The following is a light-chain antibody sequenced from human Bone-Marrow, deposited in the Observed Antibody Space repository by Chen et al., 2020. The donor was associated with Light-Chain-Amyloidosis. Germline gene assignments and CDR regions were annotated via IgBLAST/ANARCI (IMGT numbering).Light chain of an antibody. V-gene: IGLV2-14*01. CDR3: SSYTITNTLV. CDR2: EVT. J-gene: IGLJ1*01. CDR1: SSDVGGDNH. Sequence: QSALTPPGSVSGSPGQSITISCTGTSSDVGGDNHVSWYQQHPDNAPKLMIYEVTNRPSWVPDRFSGSKSYNTASLTISGLQTEDEADYFCSSYTITNTLVFGSGTRVTVL.